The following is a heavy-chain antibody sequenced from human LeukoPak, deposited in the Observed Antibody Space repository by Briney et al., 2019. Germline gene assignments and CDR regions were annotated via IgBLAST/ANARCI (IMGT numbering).Heavy chain of an antibody. CDR3: ATDLRAAVAGTLDAFDI. Sequence: SVKVSCKASGGTFSSYAISWVRQAPGQGLEWMGGIIPIFGTANYAQKFQGRVTMTEDTSTDTAYMELSSLRSEDTAVYYCATDLRAAVAGTLDAFDIWGQGTMVTVSS. D-gene: IGHD6-19*01. J-gene: IGHJ3*02. CDR1: GGTFSSYA. V-gene: IGHV1-69*06. CDR2: IIPIFGTA.